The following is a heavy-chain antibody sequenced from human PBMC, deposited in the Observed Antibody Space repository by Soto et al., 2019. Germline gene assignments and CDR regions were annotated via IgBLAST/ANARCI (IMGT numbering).Heavy chain of an antibody. CDR2: IIPIFGTA. Sequence: SVKISCKASGGTYSSYAISPVRQATGQGLEWMGGIIPIFGTANYAQKFQGRVTITADESTSTAYMELSSLRSEDTPVYYCARVPTVTTPTSYYYYYGMDVWGQGTTVTVSS. V-gene: IGHV1-69*01. CDR1: GGTYSSYA. J-gene: IGHJ6*02. D-gene: IGHD4-17*01. CDR3: ARVPTVTTPTSYYYYYGMDV.